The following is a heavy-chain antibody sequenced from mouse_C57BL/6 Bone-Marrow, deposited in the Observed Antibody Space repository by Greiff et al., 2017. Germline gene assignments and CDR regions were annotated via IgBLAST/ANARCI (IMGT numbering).Heavy chain of an antibody. J-gene: IGHJ3*01. V-gene: IGHV1-81*01. D-gene: IGHD2-1*01. CDR3: ASGRSKGNPWFAY. Sequence: QVQLQQSGAELARPGASVKLSCKASGYTFPSYGISWVKQRTGQGLEWIGEIYPRSGNTYYNEKFKGKATLTADKSSSTAYMELRSLTSEDTAVYFCASGRSKGNPWFAYWGQGTLVTVSA. CDR1: GYTFPSYG. CDR2: IYPRSGNT.